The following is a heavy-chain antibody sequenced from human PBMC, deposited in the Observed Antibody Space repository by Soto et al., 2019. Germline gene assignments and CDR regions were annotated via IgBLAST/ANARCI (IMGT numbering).Heavy chain of an antibody. CDR3: AREGIDRSSGWHSPAEFDY. D-gene: IGHD6-19*01. CDR1: GFTFSSYS. CDR2: ISSSSSYI. J-gene: IGHJ4*02. Sequence: GGSLRLSCAASGFTFSSYSMNWVRQAPGKGLEWVSSISSSSSYIYYADSVKGRFTISRDNSKNTLYLQMNSLRAEDTAVYYCAREGIDRSSGWHSPAEFDYWGQGTLVTVSS. V-gene: IGHV3-21*01.